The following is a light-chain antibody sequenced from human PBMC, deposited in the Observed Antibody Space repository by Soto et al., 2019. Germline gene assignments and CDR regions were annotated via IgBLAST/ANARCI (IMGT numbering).Light chain of an antibody. V-gene: IGLV2-14*03. CDR3: SSFATSSTYV. CDR2: NVS. Sequence: QSVLTQPASVSGSPGQSITISCTGTSSDVSSYDYVSWYQQHPGEAPKLIIYNVSDRPSGVSNRFSGSKSGNTASLTISGLQAEDEADYCCSSFATSSTYVFGTGTKLTVL. CDR1: SSDVSSYDY. J-gene: IGLJ1*01.